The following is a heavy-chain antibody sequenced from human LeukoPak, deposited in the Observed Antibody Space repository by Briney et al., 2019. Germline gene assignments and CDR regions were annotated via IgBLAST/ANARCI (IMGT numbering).Heavy chain of an antibody. CDR2: ISGSGDST. D-gene: IGHD4-23*01. CDR3: AIGPGGLFHY. CDR1: GFIFSSYS. J-gene: IGHJ4*02. V-gene: IGHV3-23*01. Sequence: GGSLRLSCAASGFIFSSYSMNWVRQAPGKGLEWVSSISGSGDSTYYADSVKGRFTISRDNSKNTLYLQMNSLRVEDTAVYYCAIGPGGLFHYWGQGTLVTVSS.